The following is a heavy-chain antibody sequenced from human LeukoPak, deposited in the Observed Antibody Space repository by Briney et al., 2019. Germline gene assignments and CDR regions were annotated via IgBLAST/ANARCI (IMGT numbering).Heavy chain of an antibody. J-gene: IGHJ6*03. CDR2: IFHSGST. V-gene: IGHV4-38-2*02. D-gene: IGHD2-21*01. CDR1: GYSISSGYY. Sequence: PSETLSLTCTVSGYSISSGYYWGWIRQPPGKGLEWIGTIFHSGSTYSNPFLKSRVTISVDTSKNQFSLNLSSVTAADTAVYYCARVGYYPDYYMDVWGKGTTVTVSS. CDR3: ARVGYYPDYYMDV.